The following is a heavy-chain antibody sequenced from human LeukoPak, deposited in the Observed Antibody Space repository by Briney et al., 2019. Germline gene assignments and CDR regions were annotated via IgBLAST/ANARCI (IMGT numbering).Heavy chain of an antibody. Sequence: GGSLRLSCSASGFTLSRHCMSWVRQAPGKGLEWVANIRQDSVYKFFVDSVKGRFSISRDNDKNSLSLQMNSLRAEDTAMYYCVREGRTTSGDDAFDIWGQGTMVTVSS. D-gene: IGHD1-14*01. CDR1: GFTLSRHC. CDR3: VREGRTTSGDDAFDI. J-gene: IGHJ3*02. V-gene: IGHV3-7*01. CDR2: IRQDSVYK.